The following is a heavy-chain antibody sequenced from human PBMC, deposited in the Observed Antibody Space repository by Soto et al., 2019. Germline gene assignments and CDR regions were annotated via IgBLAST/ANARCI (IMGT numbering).Heavy chain of an antibody. V-gene: IGHV1-69*01. Sequence: QVQLVQSGDEVKKPGSSVRVSCQASGGTLNSYTISWVRQAPGQGLEWMGGIIHVFGTTDYAQKFQGRVTITADQSTGTAYLELCTRRSDNTAIYNCSIINANGRVDFWGQGTLVTVAS. CDR2: IIHVFGTT. CDR3: SIINANGRVDF. D-gene: IGHD4-17*01. CDR1: GGTLNSYT. J-gene: IGHJ4*02.